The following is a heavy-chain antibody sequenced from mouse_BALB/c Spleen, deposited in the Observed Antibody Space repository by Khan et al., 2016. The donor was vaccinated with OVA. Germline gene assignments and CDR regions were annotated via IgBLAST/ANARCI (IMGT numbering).Heavy chain of an antibody. CDR2: TNPTNGRT. CDR1: GYTFTSYW. Sequence: QVQLQQSGAELVKAGASVKMSCKASGYTFTSYWMHWVKQRLGQGLEWFAETNPTNGRTYYNEKFTRKATLTVDKSSSTAYMLLSGPTFEDSADYDCARIMKIVATYVDYWGQSTSHTVSS. CDR3: ARIMKIVATYVDY. D-gene: IGHD1-1*01. J-gene: IGHJ2*02. V-gene: IGHV1S81*02.